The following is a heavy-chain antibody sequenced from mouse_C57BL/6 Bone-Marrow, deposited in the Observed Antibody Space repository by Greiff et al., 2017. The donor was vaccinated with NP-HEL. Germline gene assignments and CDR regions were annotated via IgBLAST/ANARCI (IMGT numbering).Heavy chain of an antibody. V-gene: IGHV7-1*01. CDR2: SRNKANDYTT. J-gene: IGHJ1*03. CDR3: ARDGEDYDGLWYFDV. CDR1: GFTFSDFY. Sequence: EVKLVESGGGLVQSGRSLRLSCATSGFTFSDFYMEWVRQAPGKGLEWIAASRNKANDYTTEYSASVKGRFIVSRDTSQSILYLQMNALRAEDTAIYYCARDGEDYDGLWYFDVWGTGTTVTVSS. D-gene: IGHD2-4*01.